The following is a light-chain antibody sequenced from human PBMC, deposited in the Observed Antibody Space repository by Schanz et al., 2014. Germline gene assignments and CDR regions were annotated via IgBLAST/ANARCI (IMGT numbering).Light chain of an antibody. CDR2: DVS. CDR3: SSYTSSTTLV. Sequence: QSALTQPPSASGSPGQSVTISCTGTSSDVGGYNYVSWYQQHPGKAPKLMIYDVSKRPSGVPDRFSGSKSGNTASLTISGHQAGDEAVYYCSSYTSSTTLVFGGGTKLTVL. V-gene: IGLV2-8*01. J-gene: IGLJ3*02. CDR1: SSDVGGYNY.